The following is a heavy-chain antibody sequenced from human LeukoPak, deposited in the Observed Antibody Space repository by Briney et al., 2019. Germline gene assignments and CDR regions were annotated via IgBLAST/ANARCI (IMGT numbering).Heavy chain of an antibody. Sequence: SETLSLTCAVSGGSISSGGYSWSWIRQPPGKGLEWIGYIYHSGSTYYNPSLKSRVTISVDTSKNQFSLKLSSVTAADTAVYYCARGPYSSSWYYFDYWGQGTLVTVSS. CDR2: IYHSGST. D-gene: IGHD6-13*01. CDR3: ARGPYSSSWYYFDY. CDR1: GGSISSGGYS. J-gene: IGHJ4*02. V-gene: IGHV4-30-2*01.